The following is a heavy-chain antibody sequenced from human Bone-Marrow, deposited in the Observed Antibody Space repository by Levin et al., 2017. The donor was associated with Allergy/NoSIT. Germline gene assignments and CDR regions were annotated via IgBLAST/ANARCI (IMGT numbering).Heavy chain of an antibody. CDR2: ISESGDIT. J-gene: IGHJ4*02. CDR3: AKQYVVGG. Sequence: GGSLRLSCAASGFRFSDYAMNWVRQAPGKGLEWVSSISESGDITDYADSVKGRFAISRDNSRNTLFLQMNSLRPDDTAVHYCAKQYVVGGWGQGTLVTVSS. V-gene: IGHV3-23*01. D-gene: IGHD2-15*01. CDR1: GFRFSDYA.